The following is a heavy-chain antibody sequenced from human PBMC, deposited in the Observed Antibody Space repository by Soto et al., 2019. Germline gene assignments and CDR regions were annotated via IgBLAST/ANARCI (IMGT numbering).Heavy chain of an antibody. CDR3: VRYSEYCSGGSCRPYYYYGMDV. D-gene: IGHD2-15*01. CDR1: GYTFTSYG. Sequence: ASVKVSCKASGYTFTSYGISWVRQAPGQGLEWMGWISAYNGNTNYAQKLQGRVTMTTDTSTSTAYMELRSLRSDDTAVYYCVRYSEYCSGGSCRPYYYYGMDVWGQGTTVTVSS. J-gene: IGHJ6*02. V-gene: IGHV1-18*01. CDR2: ISAYNGNT.